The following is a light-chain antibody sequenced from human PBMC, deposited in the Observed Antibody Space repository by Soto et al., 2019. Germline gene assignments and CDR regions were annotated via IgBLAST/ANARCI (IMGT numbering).Light chain of an antibody. CDR1: QSVNSN. V-gene: IGKV3-15*01. Sequence: EMVMTQSPAILSVSPGESATLSCRASQSVNSNYLAWYQQHPGQPPRLLIYGISTRATGIPARFSGSGSGTEFSLTISSLQSYDFAVYHCQQYSKCPIPLGHGTRPEI. J-gene: IGKJ5*01. CDR2: GIS. CDR3: QQYSKCPIP.